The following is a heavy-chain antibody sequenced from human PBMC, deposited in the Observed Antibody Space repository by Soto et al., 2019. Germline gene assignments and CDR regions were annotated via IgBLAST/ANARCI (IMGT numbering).Heavy chain of an antibody. Sequence: QVQLQESGPGLVKPSGTLSLTCAVSSGSISSSNWWSWVRQPPGKGLEWIGEIYHSGSTNYNPSLKSRVTISVDKSKIQFSLKLSSVTAADTAVYYCACRSGLGGWYHWFDPWGQGTLVTVSS. CDR2: IYHSGST. D-gene: IGHD6-19*01. V-gene: IGHV4-4*02. J-gene: IGHJ5*02. CDR3: ACRSGLGGWYHWFDP. CDR1: SGSISSSNW.